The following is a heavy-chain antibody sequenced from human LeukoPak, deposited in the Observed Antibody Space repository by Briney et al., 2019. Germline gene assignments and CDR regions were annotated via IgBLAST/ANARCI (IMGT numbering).Heavy chain of an antibody. V-gene: IGHV4-59*08. CDR3: ARYSSSSLGAGGFDY. Sequence: SETLSLTCTVSGDSISRYYWNWIRQPPGKGLEWXGYIYYSGSTKYNTSLNSRVTMSVDTSKNQFSLKLSSVTAADTAVYYCARYSSSSLGAGGFDYWGQGILVPVSS. CDR2: IYYSGST. J-gene: IGHJ4*02. CDR1: GDSISRYY. D-gene: IGHD6-6*01.